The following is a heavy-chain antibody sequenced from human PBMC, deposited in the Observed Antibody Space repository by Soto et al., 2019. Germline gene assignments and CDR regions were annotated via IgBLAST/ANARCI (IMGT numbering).Heavy chain of an antibody. D-gene: IGHD1-26*01. Sequence: PSETLSLTCAVFGGSIGNSNWWTWVRQPPGKGLDWIGEIFHSGSTNYNSSLMGRVTISVDKANNQFSLKLSSVTAADTAVYYCAHRPIVGAAIWGQGTLVTDSS. V-gene: IGHV4-4*02. J-gene: IGHJ4*02. CDR2: IFHSGST. CDR3: AHRPIVGAAI. CDR1: GGSIGNSNW.